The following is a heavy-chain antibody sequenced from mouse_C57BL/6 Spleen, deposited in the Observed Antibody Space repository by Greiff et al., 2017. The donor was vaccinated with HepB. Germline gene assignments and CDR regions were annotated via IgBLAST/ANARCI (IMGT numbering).Heavy chain of an antibody. Sequence: EVQLQQSGPELVKPGASVKISCKASGYTFTDYYMNWVKQSHGKSLEWIGDINPNNGGTSYNQKFKGKATLTVDKSSSTAYMELRSLTSEDSAVYYCAREGETGTGTYAMDYWGQGTSVTVSS. V-gene: IGHV1-26*01. CDR3: AREGETGTGTYAMDY. CDR2: INPNNGGT. CDR1: GYTFTDYY. J-gene: IGHJ4*01. D-gene: IGHD4-1*01.